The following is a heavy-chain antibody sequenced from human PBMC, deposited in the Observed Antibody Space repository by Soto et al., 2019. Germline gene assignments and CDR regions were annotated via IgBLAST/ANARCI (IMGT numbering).Heavy chain of an antibody. Sequence: QVQLQESGPGLVKPSETLSLTCTVSGGSISSYYWSWIRQPPGKGLEWIGYIYYSGSTNYNPSLKSRVTISVDTSKNPFPLKLSSVTAADTAVYYCAVDYGVAWFDPWGQGTLVTVSS. CDR1: GGSISSYY. V-gene: IGHV4-59*01. J-gene: IGHJ5*02. CDR3: AVDYGVAWFDP. CDR2: IYYSGST. D-gene: IGHD4-17*01.